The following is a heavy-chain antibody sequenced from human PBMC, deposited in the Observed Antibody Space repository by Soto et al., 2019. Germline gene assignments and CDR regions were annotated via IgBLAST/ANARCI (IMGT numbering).Heavy chain of an antibody. CDR3: ARAAYGSGSYYAPYYYYAMDV. V-gene: IGHV4-59*02. CDR1: GASVSSYY. D-gene: IGHD3-10*01. Sequence: QVQLQESGPGLVKPSETLALTCTVSGASVSSYYWSWIRQPPGKGLEWLGYILYSGNTNYNPSLKSRVTMSVDTSKSQVSLKLSAVTAADTAVYFCARAAYGSGSYYAPYYYYAMDVWGQGTTVTVYS. J-gene: IGHJ6*02. CDR2: ILYSGNT.